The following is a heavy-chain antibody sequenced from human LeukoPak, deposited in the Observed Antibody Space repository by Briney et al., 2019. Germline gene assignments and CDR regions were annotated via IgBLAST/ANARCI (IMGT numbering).Heavy chain of an antibody. Sequence: ASVKVSRKASGYTFTSYDINWVRQATGQGLEWMGWMNPNSGNTGYAQKFQGRVTMTRNTSISTAYMELSSLRSEDTAVYYCARAYYGSGSTIDYWGQGTLVTVSS. CDR2: MNPNSGNT. J-gene: IGHJ4*02. V-gene: IGHV1-8*01. CDR1: GYTFTSYD. CDR3: ARAYYGSGSTIDY. D-gene: IGHD3-10*01.